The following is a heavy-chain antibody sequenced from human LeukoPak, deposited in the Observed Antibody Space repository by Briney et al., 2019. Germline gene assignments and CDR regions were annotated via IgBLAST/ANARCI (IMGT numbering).Heavy chain of an antibody. J-gene: IGHJ3*02. CDR3: ARDRGYSYGYDAFDI. D-gene: IGHD5-18*01. Sequence: SETLSLTCTVAGGSMDYYYWSWIRQPPGKGLEWIGYIHHSGNTNYNPSLKSRVTISVDTSKNQFSLKLSSVTAADTAVYYCARDRGYSYGYDAFDIWGQGTMVTVSS. CDR2: IHHSGNT. CDR1: GGSMDYYY. V-gene: IGHV4-59*01.